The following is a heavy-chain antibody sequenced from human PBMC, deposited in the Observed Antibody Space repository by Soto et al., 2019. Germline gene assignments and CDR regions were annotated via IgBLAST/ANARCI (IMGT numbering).Heavy chain of an antibody. J-gene: IGHJ5*02. Sequence: PSETLSLTCTVSGGSISSSSYYWGWIRQPPGKGLEWIGSIYYSGSTYYNPSLKSRVTISVDTSKNQFSLKLSSVTAADTAVYYCARHRRLDHDGSGSQNWFDPWGQGTLVTVSS. CDR2: IYYSGST. V-gene: IGHV4-39*01. D-gene: IGHD3-10*01. CDR3: ARHRRLDHDGSGSQNWFDP. CDR1: GGSISSSSYY.